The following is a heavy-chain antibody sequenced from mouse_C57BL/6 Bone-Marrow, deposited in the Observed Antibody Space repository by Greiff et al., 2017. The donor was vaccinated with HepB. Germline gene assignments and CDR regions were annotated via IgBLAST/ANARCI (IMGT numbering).Heavy chain of an antibody. CDR2: IRNKANNHAT. J-gene: IGHJ2*01. CDR1: GFTFSDAW. D-gene: IGHD1-1*01. Sequence: EVKLVESGGGLVQPGGSMKLSCAASGFTFSDAWMDWVRQSPEKGLEWVAEIRNKANNHATYYAESVKGSFTISRDDSKTYVYLQMNSLRAEATGNYYCTRRHGSSLYDFDYWGQGTTLTVSS. CDR3: TRRHGSSLYDFDY. V-gene: IGHV6-6*01.